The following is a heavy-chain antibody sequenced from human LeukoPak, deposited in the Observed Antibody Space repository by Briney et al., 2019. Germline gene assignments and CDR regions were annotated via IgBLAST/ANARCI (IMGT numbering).Heavy chain of an antibody. D-gene: IGHD4-17*01. Sequence: ETLSLTCTVSGDSFRSSGYYWGWIRQPPGKGLEWIGTIHNSGNTYYNPSFKGRVAIFGDTSKNQFSLNLSSVTAADTAMYYCARTSTVTTRWFDRWGQGTLATVSS. J-gene: IGHJ5*02. CDR3: ARTSTVTTRWFDR. CDR2: IHNSGNT. V-gene: IGHV4-39*01. CDR1: GDSFRSSGYY.